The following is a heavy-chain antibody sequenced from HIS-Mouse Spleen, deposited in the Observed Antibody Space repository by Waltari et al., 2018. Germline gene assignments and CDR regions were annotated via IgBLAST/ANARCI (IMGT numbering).Heavy chain of an antibody. CDR3: AREAMENAFDI. J-gene: IGHJ3*02. Sequence: QLQLQESGPGLVKPSETLSLTCTVSGGSISSSSYYWGWIRPPPGKGLEWIGSIYYSGSTYYNPSLKSRVTISVDTSKNQFSLKLSSVTAADTAVYYCAREAMENAFDIWGQGTMLTVSS. CDR1: GGSISSSSYY. D-gene: IGHD5-18*01. V-gene: IGHV4-39*07. CDR2: IYYSGST.